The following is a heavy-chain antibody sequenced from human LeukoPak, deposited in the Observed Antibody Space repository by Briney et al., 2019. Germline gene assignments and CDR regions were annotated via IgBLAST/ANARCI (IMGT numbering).Heavy chain of an antibody. V-gene: IGHV1-18*01. CDR3: ARIKTYGDYKFDY. CDR2: ISAYNGNT. Sequence: GASVKVSCKASGDTFTSYGISWVRQAPGQGLEWMGWISAYNGNTNYAQKFQGRVTMTTDTSTSAAYMELRSLRSDDTAVYYCARIKTYGDYKFDYWGQGTLVTVSS. J-gene: IGHJ4*02. CDR1: GDTFTSYG. D-gene: IGHD4-17*01.